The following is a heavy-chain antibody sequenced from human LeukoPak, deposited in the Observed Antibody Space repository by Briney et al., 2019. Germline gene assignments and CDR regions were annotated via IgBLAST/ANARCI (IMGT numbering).Heavy chain of an antibody. CDR1: RFTFSSNY. CDR2: IYTDSTP. V-gene: IGHV3-66*01. Sequence: GGSLRLSCAASRFTFSSNYMSWVRQAPGKGLQRVSVIYTDSTPYYPNSGKGRFTSSRDNSKNTLNLQMNSLRADDTAVYYCAKSPGSYSFYSYMHVWGQGTTVTVSS. J-gene: IGHJ6*02. D-gene: IGHD1-26*01. CDR3: AKSPGSYSFYSYMHV.